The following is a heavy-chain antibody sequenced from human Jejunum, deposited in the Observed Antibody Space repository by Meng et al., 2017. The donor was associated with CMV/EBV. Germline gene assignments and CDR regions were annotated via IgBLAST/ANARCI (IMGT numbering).Heavy chain of an antibody. J-gene: IGHJ4*02. Sequence: VSGGALTHPNYSWFWIRLPPGKGLEWIGLVEDGGTTRYKPSLVSRVSISVDTFKNQFSLTLNSVTAADTAIYYCARGGWGNWNFEHWGQGKLVTVSS. CDR1: GGALTHPNYS. CDR3: ARGGWGNWNFEH. D-gene: IGHD3-16*01. CDR2: VEDGGTT. V-gene: IGHV4-61*01.